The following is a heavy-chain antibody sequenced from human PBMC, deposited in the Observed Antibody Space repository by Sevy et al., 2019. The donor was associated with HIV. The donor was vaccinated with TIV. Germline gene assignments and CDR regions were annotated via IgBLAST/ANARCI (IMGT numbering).Heavy chain of an antibody. CDR1: GGTFSSYA. CDR3: ARGFRSSSWYGYFDY. J-gene: IGHJ4*02. V-gene: IGHV1-69*10. D-gene: IGHD6-13*01. Sequence: ASVKVSCKASGGTFSSYAISWVRQAPGQGLEWMGGIIPILGIANYAQKFQGRVTITADKSMSTAYMELSSLRSEDTAVYYCARGFRSSSWYGYFDYWGQGTLVTVSS. CDR2: IIPILGIA.